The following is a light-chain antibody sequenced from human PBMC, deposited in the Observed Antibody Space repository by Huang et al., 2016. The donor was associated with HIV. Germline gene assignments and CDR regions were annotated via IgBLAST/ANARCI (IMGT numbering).Light chain of an antibody. CDR2: AAS. J-gene: IGKJ3*01. CDR1: QRVSSTY. CDR3: QQYQTSPFT. V-gene: IGKV3-20*01. Sequence: EIVLTQSPGTLSLSPGERATLSCKTSQRVSSTYLAWFQQKSGQAPRLLIYAASRRASGTPDRITGSGSGTDVTLTISRLEPEDFAVYYCQQYQTSPFTFGPGTKVDIK.